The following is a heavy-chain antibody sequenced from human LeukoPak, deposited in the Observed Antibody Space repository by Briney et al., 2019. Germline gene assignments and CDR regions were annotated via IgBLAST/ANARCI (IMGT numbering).Heavy chain of an antibody. Sequence: GVSLRLSCVTSGFAFSDYAMTWVRQAPGKGLEWVSISSDRTYYADSVQGRFTIFRDPSKSTLYLQMSSLRAADTAIYYCATTRGPSNHYFDYWGQGILVTVSS. D-gene: IGHD4-11*01. CDR3: ATTRGPSNHYFDY. J-gene: IGHJ4*02. CDR1: GFAFSDYA. V-gene: IGHV3-23*01. CDR2: SSDRT.